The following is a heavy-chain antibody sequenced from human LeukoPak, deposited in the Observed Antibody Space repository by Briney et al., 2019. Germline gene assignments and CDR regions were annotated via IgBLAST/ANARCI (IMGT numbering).Heavy chain of an antibody. Sequence: PSETLSLTCAVHGGSFSGYHWNWIRQSPAKELECSGETNDRGRTNYNPALKSRVSLSVDTSRKEFSLKRSAVTDADTAVYYCARDPTTVTTLPYYFDFWGQGTLVTVSS. J-gene: IGHJ4*02. D-gene: IGHD4-17*01. CDR3: ARDPTTVTTLPYYFDF. CDR2: TNDRGRT. CDR1: GGSFSGYH. V-gene: IGHV4-34*01.